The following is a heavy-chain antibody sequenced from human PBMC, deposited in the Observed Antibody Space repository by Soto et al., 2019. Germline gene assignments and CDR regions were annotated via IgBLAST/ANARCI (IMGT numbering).Heavy chain of an antibody. V-gene: IGHV4-31*03. CDR3: ARDPGRRTVNFPTGPHYYYYGMDV. CDR2: IYYSGST. D-gene: IGHD3-9*01. CDR1: GGSISSGGYY. Sequence: SETLSLTCTVSGGSISSGGYYWSWIRQHPGKGLEWIGYIYYSGSTYYNPSLKSRVTISVDTSKNQFSLKLSSVTAADTAVYYCARDPGRRTVNFPTGPHYYYYGMDVWGQGTTVTVSS. J-gene: IGHJ6*02.